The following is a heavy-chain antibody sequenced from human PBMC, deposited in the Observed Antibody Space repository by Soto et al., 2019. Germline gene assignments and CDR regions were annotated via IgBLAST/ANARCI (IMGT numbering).Heavy chain of an antibody. CDR2: INPSGGST. CDR3: ARGXTMVRGGTYYYYYGMDV. CDR1: GYTFTSYY. D-gene: IGHD3-10*01. J-gene: IGHJ6*02. V-gene: IGHV1-46*01. Sequence: ASVKVSCKASGYTFTSYYMHWVRQAPGQGLEWMGIINPSGGSTSYAQKFQGRVTMTRDTSTSTVYMELSSLRSEDTAVYYCARGXTMVRGGTYYYYYGMDVWGQGTTVTVSS.